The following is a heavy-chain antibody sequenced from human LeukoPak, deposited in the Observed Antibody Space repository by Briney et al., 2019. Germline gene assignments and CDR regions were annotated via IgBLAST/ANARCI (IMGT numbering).Heavy chain of an antibody. CDR1: GFTFSSYA. J-gene: IGHJ1*01. CDR2: ISYDGSNK. V-gene: IGHV3-30-3*01. Sequence: PGGSLRLSCAASGFTFSSYAMSWVRQAPGKGLEWVAVISYDGSNKYYADSVKGRFTISRDNSKNTLYLQMNSLRAEDTAVYYCAREPTYLGYCSSTSCLRASYFQHWGQGTLVTVSS. CDR3: AREPTYLGYCSSTSCLRASYFQH. D-gene: IGHD2-2*01.